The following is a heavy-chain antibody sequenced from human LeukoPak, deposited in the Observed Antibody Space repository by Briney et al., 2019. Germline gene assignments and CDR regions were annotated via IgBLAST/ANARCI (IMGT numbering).Heavy chain of an antibody. Sequence: GGSLRLTCAASGFTFSSYWMSWVRQAPGKGLEWVANIKQDGSEKSYVDSVKGRFTISRDNAKNSLYLQMNSLRAEDTAVYYCARVVGYCSGGSCYARQVFDYWGQGTLVTVSS. CDR3: ARVVGYCSGGSCYARQVFDY. CDR1: GFTFSSYW. CDR2: IKQDGSEK. V-gene: IGHV3-7*01. D-gene: IGHD2-15*01. J-gene: IGHJ4*02.